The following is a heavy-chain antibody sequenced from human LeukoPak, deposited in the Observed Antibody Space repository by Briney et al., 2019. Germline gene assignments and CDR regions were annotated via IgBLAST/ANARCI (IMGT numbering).Heavy chain of an antibody. CDR2: IGLGGDG. J-gene: IGHJ2*01. CDR3: ARDSGTTSTWYLDL. Sequence: GGSLRLSCAASGFTFSSYDMHWVRQVPGKGLEWVSVIGLGGDGYYRDSGRGRFTISRDNATNSLYLQMNSLRVEDTAVYYCARDSGTTSTWYLDLWGRGTLVTVSS. D-gene: IGHD1-7*01. V-gene: IGHV3-13*01. CDR1: GFTFSSYD.